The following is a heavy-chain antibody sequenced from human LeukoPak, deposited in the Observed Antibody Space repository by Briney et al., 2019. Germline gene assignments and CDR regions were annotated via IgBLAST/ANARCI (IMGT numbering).Heavy chain of an antibody. CDR3: ARDTAMVTYWFDP. CDR2: INPNSGGT. Sequence: ASVKVSCKASGYTFTGYYMHWVRQAPGQGLEWMGWINPNSGGTNYAQKFQGRVTTTRDTSISTAYMEVSRLRSDDTAVYYCARDTAMVTYWFDPWGQGTLVTVSS. V-gene: IGHV1-2*02. D-gene: IGHD5-18*01. CDR1: GYTFTGYY. J-gene: IGHJ5*02.